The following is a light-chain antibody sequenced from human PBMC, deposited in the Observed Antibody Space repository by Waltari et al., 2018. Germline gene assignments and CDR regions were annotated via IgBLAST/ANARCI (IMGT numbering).Light chain of an antibody. V-gene: IGKV3-15*01. Sequence: EVVLTQSPATLSVSLGERATLSCRASQRFSSDLAWYQQKPGQAPRLIIHCASIRATGIPARFSGSGSGTEFTLTISSLQSEDSAVYYCQQYNKWPPGTFGQGTKVEIK. CDR2: CAS. J-gene: IGKJ1*01. CDR3: QQYNKWPPGT. CDR1: QRFSSD.